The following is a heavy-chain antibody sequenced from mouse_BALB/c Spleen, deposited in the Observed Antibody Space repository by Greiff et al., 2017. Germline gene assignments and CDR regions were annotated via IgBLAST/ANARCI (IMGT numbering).Heavy chain of an antibody. V-gene: IGHV2-6-4*01. CDR1: GFSLPRYS. J-gene: IGHJ2*01. D-gene: IGHD4-1*01. CDR3: ARNSRTGTKYFDY. CDR2: IWGGGST. Sequence: VQLVESGPGLVAPSQSLSITCTVSGFSLPRYSVHWVRQPPGKGLEWLGMIWGGGSTDYNSALKSRLSSSKDNSKSQVFLKMNSLQTDDTTMYYGARNSRTGTKYFDYWGQGTTLTVSS.